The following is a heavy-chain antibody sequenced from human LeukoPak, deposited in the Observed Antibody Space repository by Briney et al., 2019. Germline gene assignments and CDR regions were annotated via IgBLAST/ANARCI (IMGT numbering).Heavy chain of an antibody. CDR3: ASLGGYGYVFDY. D-gene: IGHD5-18*01. Sequence: SETLSLTCTVSGGSISSYYWSWIRQPPGKGLEWIGEINHSGSTNYNPSLKSRVTISVDTSKNQFSLKLSSVTAADTAVYYCASLGGYGYVFDYWGQGTLVTVSS. CDR1: GGSISSYY. CDR2: INHSGST. V-gene: IGHV4-34*01. J-gene: IGHJ4*02.